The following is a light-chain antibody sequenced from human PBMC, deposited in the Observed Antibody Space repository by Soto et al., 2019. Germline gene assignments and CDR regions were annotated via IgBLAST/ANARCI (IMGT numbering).Light chain of an antibody. CDR1: SSDVGSYNL. CDR3: CSYAGSSIVV. Sequence: QSVLTQPASVSGSPGQSITISCTGTSSDVGSYNLVSWYQQHPGKAPKVMIYEGSKRPSGVSNRFSGSKSGNTASLTISGLQAEDEADYYCCSYAGSSIVVFGGGTKLTVL. V-gene: IGLV2-23*01. J-gene: IGLJ2*01. CDR2: EGS.